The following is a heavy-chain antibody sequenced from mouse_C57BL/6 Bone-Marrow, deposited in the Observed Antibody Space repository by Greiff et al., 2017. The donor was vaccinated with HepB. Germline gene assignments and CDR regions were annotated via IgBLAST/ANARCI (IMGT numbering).Heavy chain of an antibody. CDR1: GFSLTSYG. CDR3: ARNGADYSNYWDY. J-gene: IGHJ2*01. Sequence: VHLVESGPGLVQPSQSLSITCTVSGFSLTSYGVHWVRQSPGKGLEWLGVIWSGGSTDYNAAFISRLSIIKDNSKSQVFFKMNSLQSDDTAIYYCARNGADYSNYWDYWGQGTTLTVSS. CDR2: IWSGGST. D-gene: IGHD2-5*01. V-gene: IGHV2-2*01.